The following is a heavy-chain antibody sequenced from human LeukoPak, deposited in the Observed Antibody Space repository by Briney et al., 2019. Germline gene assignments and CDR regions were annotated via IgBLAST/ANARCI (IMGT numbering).Heavy chain of an antibody. CDR3: AKTFGSYSNSKGA. J-gene: IGHJ5*02. CDR2: IKQDGSEK. V-gene: IGHV3-7*01. CDR1: GFTFSSYW. Sequence: PGGSLRLSCAASGFTFSSYWMSWVRQAPGKGLEWVANIKQDGSEKYYVDSVKGRFTISRDNAKNSLYLQMNSLRAEDTAVYYCAKTFGSYSNSKGAWGQGTLVTVSS. D-gene: IGHD6-6*01.